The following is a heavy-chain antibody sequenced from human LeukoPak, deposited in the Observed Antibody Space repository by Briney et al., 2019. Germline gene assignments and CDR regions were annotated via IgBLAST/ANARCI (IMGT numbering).Heavy chain of an antibody. CDR3: ARERRDGHNYSDF. D-gene: IGHD5-24*01. CDR2: ISHSGTS. V-gene: IGHV4-31*11. J-gene: IGHJ4*02. Sequence: PSQTLSLTYAVSGGSLSSGGYFWGWIRQYPGKGLEWIGCISHSGTSYYNPSLKSRVTISVDTSRNQFSLELSSVTAADTAVYFSARERRDGHNYSDFWGQGALVTVSS. CDR1: GGSLSSGGYF.